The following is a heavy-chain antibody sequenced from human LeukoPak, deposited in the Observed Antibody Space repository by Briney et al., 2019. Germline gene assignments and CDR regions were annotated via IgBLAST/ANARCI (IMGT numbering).Heavy chain of an antibody. V-gene: IGHV3-23*01. CDR3: AKDVGKWESLHFFDY. CDR2: ISGSGAST. D-gene: IGHD1-26*01. J-gene: IGHJ4*02. Sequence: GGSLRLSCAASGFTFSSYTMSWVRQAPGKGLEWISGISGSGASTYYADSVTGRFTISRDNSRNTLYLQMNSLRGDDTAVYYCAKDVGKWESLHFFDYWGQGTLVTVSS. CDR1: GFTFSSYT.